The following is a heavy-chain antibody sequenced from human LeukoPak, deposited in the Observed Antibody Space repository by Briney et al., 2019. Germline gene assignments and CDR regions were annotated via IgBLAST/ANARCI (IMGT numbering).Heavy chain of an antibody. CDR1: GGSFSGYH. Sequence: SETLSLTCAVYGGSFSGYHWSWIRQPPGKGLEWIGEINHSGSTNYNPSLKSRVTISVDTSKNQFSLKLSSVTAADTAVYYCARSRLRKNYNWFDPWGQGTLVTVSS. V-gene: IGHV4-34*01. CDR3: ARSRLRKNYNWFDP. CDR2: INHSGST. D-gene: IGHD1-26*01. J-gene: IGHJ5*02.